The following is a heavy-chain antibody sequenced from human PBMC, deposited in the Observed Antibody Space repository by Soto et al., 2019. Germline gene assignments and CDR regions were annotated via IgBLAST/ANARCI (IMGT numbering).Heavy chain of an antibody. CDR3: ARPXYYYDSTTYSDGQPADY. D-gene: IGHD3-22*01. CDR2: ISHDGNNT. V-gene: IGHV3-30-3*01. J-gene: IGHJ4*02. CDR1: GFTFSSYA. Sequence: GGSLRLSCAASGFTFSSYAMYWVRQAPGKGLEWMAFISHDGNNTYYADSVKGRFSISRDNSKNTLYLQMNSLRTEDTAMFYCARPXYYYDSTTYSDGQPADYWGPGTLVTVSS.